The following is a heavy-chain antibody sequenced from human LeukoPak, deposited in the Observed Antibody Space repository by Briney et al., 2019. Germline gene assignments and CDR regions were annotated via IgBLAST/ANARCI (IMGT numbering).Heavy chain of an antibody. V-gene: IGHV3-9*01. CDR1: GFTFDDYA. CDR3: VKRADYYGMDV. Sequence: GRSLRLPCAASGFTFDDYAMYWVRQAPGKGLEWVSGITWNSGNIGYADSVKGRFTISRDNAKNSLYLQMNSLRAEDTALYYCVKRADYYGMDVWGQGTTVTVSS. D-gene: IGHD6-25*01. CDR2: ITWNSGNI. J-gene: IGHJ6*02.